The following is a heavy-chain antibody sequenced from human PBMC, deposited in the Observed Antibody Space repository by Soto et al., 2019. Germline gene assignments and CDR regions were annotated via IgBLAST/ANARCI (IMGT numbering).Heavy chain of an antibody. V-gene: IGHV3-7*05. D-gene: IGHD2-2*01. J-gene: IGHJ1*01. Sequence: SLRLSCVASGFSFSSYWMTWVRQAPGEGLEWVGNIKQDGSEKNYVDSVKGRFTISRDNAQNILYLQLTSLRAEDTAVYYCARYGEVVPAPGTLEYFQHWGQGTLVTVSS. CDR1: GFSFSSYW. CDR3: ARYGEVVPAPGTLEYFQH. CDR2: IKQDGSEK.